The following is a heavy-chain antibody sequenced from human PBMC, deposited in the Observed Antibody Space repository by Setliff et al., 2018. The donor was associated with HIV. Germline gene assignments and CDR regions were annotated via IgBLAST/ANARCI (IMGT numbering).Heavy chain of an antibody. J-gene: IGHJ3*02. Sequence: SETLSLTCIVSGGSISNYYWWTWVRQPPGKGLKWIGEIYHSGTTDYKPSLKSRVTMSLDQAKKQLSLRLSYVTAADTAVYYCARGRQIGIEGAGAFDIWGPGTVVTVSS. CDR3: ARGRQIGIEGAGAFDI. V-gene: IGHV4-4*02. CDR1: GGSISNYYW. D-gene: IGHD1-26*01. CDR2: IYHSGTT.